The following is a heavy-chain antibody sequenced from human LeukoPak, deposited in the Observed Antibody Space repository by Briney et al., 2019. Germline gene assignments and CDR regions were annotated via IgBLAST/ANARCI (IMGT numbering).Heavy chain of an antibody. D-gene: IGHD5-24*01. CDR1: GFTFRSYW. Sequence: GSLRLSCAVSGFTFRSYWMHWVRQSPGKGLVWVSRINTDGSSTTYADSVKGRFTISRDNAKNTLYLQMNSLRAEDTAVYYCARDDGYNGGFDYWGQGTLVTVSS. J-gene: IGHJ4*02. CDR3: ARDDGYNGGFDY. V-gene: IGHV3-74*03. CDR2: INTDGSST.